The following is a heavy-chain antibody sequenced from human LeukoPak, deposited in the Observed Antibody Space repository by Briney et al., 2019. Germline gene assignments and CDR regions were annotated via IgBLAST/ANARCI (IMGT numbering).Heavy chain of an antibody. CDR1: GGSISSYY. D-gene: IGHD3-3*01. Sequence: SETLSLTCTVSGGSISSYYWSWIRQPPGKGLEWIGYIYYSGSTNYNPSLKSRVTISVDTSKNQFSLKLSSVTAADTAVYYCARVGGAYDFWSGYGEVDVWGQGTTVTVSS. CDR2: IYYSGST. J-gene: IGHJ6*02. CDR3: ARVGGAYDFWSGYGEVDV. V-gene: IGHV4-59*01.